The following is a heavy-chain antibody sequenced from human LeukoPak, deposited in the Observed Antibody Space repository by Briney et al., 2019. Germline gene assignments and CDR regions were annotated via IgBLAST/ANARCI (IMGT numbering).Heavy chain of an antibody. CDR3: AKDRRYGDSSGTFDY. CDR1: GFSFSSFA. CDR2: INQDGSEQ. V-gene: IGHV3-7*01. D-gene: IGHD3-22*01. J-gene: IGHJ4*02. Sequence: GGSLRLSCEASGFSFSSFAMHWVRQAPGKGLEWVANINQDGSEQYYVDSVKGRFTTSRDNTKNSLYLQMNSQRAEDTAVYYCAKDRRYGDSSGTFDYWGQGTLVTVSS.